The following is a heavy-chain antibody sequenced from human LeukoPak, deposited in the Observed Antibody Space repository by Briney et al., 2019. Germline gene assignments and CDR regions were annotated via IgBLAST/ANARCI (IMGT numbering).Heavy chain of an antibody. V-gene: IGHV4-30-4*08. J-gene: IGHJ4*02. CDR1: GGSISSYY. Sequence: SETLSLTCTVSGGSISSYYWSWIRQPPGKGLEWIGYIYYSGGTYYNPSLKSRVTISVDTSKNQFSLKLSSVTAADTAVYYCARDDHSSGWYYGFDYWGLGTLVTVSS. D-gene: IGHD6-19*01. CDR2: IYYSGGT. CDR3: ARDDHSSGWYYGFDY.